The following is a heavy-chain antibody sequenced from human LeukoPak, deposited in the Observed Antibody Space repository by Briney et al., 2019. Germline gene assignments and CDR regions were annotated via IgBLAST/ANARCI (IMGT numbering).Heavy chain of an antibody. CDR2: INPSGGST. CDR3: ARATGFGVVIKGFDP. V-gene: IGHV1-46*01. CDR1: GYTFTSYY. D-gene: IGHD3-3*01. J-gene: IGHJ5*02. Sequence: GASVKVSCKASGYTFTSYYMHWVRQAPGQGLEWMGIINPSGGSTSYAQKFQGRVTMTRDTSTSTVYMELSSLRSEDTAVYYCARATGFGVVIKGFDPWGQGTLVTVSS.